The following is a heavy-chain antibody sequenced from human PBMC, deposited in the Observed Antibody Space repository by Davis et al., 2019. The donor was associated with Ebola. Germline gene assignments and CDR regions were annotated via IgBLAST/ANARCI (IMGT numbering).Heavy chain of an antibody. CDR2: IYYSGST. J-gene: IGHJ4*02. D-gene: IGHD2-15*01. CDR1: GGSISSYY. V-gene: IGHV4-59*01. CDR3: AREAYCSGGSCYGPSFDY. Sequence: PSETLSLTCTVSGGSISSYYWSWIRQPPGKGLEWIGYIYYSGSTNYNPSLKSRVTISADTSKNQFSLKLSSVTAADTAVYYCAREAYCSGGSCYGPSFDYWGQGTLVTVSS.